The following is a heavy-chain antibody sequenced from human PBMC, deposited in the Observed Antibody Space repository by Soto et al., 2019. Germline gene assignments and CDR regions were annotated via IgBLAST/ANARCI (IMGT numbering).Heavy chain of an antibody. V-gene: IGHV3-7*01. Sequence: PXASLQLSCAASGFTFSSYWMSWVRQAPGKGLEWVANIKQDGSEKYYVDSVKGRLTISRDNAKNSLYLQMNSLRAEDTAVYYCARIVVVITSDWFDPWGQGTLVTV. D-gene: IGHD3-22*01. CDR2: IKQDGSEK. CDR1: GFTFSSYW. J-gene: IGHJ5*02. CDR3: ARIVVVITSDWFDP.